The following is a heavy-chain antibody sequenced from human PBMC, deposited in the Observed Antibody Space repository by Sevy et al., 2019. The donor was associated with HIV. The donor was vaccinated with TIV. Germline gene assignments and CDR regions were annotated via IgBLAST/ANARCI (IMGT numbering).Heavy chain of an antibody. CDR2: IWSDGNKK. J-gene: IGHJ6*02. Sequence: GGSLRPSCAASGFTFSNYGIHWVRQPPGKGLEWVAVIWSDGNKKYYADSVKGRFTISRDNSKNTLFLQMNSLRAEDTAVYYCARGPLRYCTSTSCYEGDYYYYGMDVWGQGTTVTVSS. CDR3: ARGPLRYCTSTSCYEGDYYYYGMDV. D-gene: IGHD2-2*01. V-gene: IGHV3-33*01. CDR1: GFTFSNYG.